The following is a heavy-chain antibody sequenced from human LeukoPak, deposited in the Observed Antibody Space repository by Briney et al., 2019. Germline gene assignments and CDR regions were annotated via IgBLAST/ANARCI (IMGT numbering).Heavy chain of an antibody. Sequence: GRSLRLSCAASGFTFNSYGMHWVRQAPGKGLEWVAVISYDGSNKYYADSVKGRFTISRDNSKNTLYLQMNSLRAEDTAVYYCAKDRSPFLLTSVDYWGQGTLVTVSS. CDR3: AKDRSPFLLTSVDY. CDR2: ISYDGSNK. D-gene: IGHD2/OR15-2a*01. V-gene: IGHV3-30*18. J-gene: IGHJ4*02. CDR1: GFTFNSYG.